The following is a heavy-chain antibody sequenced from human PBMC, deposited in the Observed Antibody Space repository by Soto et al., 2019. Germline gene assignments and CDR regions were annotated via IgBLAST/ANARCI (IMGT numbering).Heavy chain of an antibody. V-gene: IGHV1-24*01. D-gene: IGHD6-13*01. CDR3: ATDRGDASSHHYYYGMDV. CDR1: GYTLTELS. J-gene: IGHJ6*02. Sequence: ASVKVSCKVSGYTLTELSMHWVRQAPGKGLEWMGGFDPGDGETIYAQKFQGRVTMTEDTSTDTAYMELSSLRSEDTAVYYCATDRGDASSHHYYYGMDVWGQGTTVTVSS. CDR2: FDPGDGET.